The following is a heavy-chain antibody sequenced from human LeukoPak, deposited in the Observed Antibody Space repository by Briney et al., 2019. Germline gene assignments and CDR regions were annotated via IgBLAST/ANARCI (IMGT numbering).Heavy chain of an antibody. V-gene: IGHV1-2*02. D-gene: IGHD4-17*01. Sequence: GASVKVSCKASGYTFTGYYMHWVRQAPGQGLEWMGWINPNSGGTNYAQKFQGRVTMTRDTSISTAYMELNSLRVEDTAVYYCARESYDDSGYFDYWGQGTLVTVSS. CDR2: INPNSGGT. CDR1: GYTFTGYY. CDR3: ARESYDDSGYFDY. J-gene: IGHJ4*01.